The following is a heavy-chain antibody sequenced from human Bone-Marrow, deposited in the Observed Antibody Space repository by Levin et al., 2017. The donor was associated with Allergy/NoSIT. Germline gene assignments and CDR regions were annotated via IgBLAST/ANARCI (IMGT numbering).Heavy chain of an antibody. D-gene: IGHD3-10*01. V-gene: IGHV4-61*08. CDR2: SYYSGST. J-gene: IGHJ4*02. Sequence: PSETLSLTCTVSGDSVSSDGYYWSWIRQPPGKGLEWIGYSYYSGSTNFNPSLKSRVTISIDTSKNQFSLKLRSVIAADTAVYSCARSAPVETPGLDLLYYWGPGTLVTVSS. CDR3: ARSAPVETPGLDLLYY. CDR1: GDSVSSDGYY.